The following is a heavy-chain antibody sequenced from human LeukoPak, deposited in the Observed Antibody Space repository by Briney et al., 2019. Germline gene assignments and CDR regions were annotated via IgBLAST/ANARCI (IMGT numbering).Heavy chain of an antibody. J-gene: IGHJ5*02. Sequence: SQTLSLTCTVSGGSISSGGYYWSWIRQHPGKGLEWIGYIYYSGSTYYNPSLKSRVTISVDTSKNQFSLKLSSVTAADTAVYYCARSPRGEGLGEVLNPWGQGTLVTVSS. CDR1: GGSISSGGYY. CDR3: ARSPRGEGLGEVLNP. D-gene: IGHD3-10*01. CDR2: IYYSGST. V-gene: IGHV4-31*03.